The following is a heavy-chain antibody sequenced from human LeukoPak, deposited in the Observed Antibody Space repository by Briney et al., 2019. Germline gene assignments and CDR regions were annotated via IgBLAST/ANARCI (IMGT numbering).Heavy chain of an antibody. D-gene: IGHD2-2*02. Sequence: GGSLRLSCAASGFTFSSYGMHWVRQAPGKGLEWVAVISYDGSNKYYADSVKGRFTISRDNSKNTLYLQMNSLRAEDTAVYYCARDHHIQQDVPAAIQVSYYYYYGMDVWGQGTTVTVSS. V-gene: IGHV3-30*03. CDR2: ISYDGSNK. CDR3: ARDHHIQQDVPAAIQVSYYYYYGMDV. CDR1: GFTFSSYG. J-gene: IGHJ6*02.